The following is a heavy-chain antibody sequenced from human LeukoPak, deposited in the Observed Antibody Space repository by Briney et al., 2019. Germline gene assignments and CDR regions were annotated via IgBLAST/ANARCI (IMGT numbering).Heavy chain of an antibody. J-gene: IGHJ4*02. Sequence: GGSLGLSCAASGFTFSSSAMSWVRQVPGKGLEWVSGISASGGSTSYADSVRGRFTISRDNSKNTLYLQMNSLRAEDTAVYYCARDATLYSSSWYSSPAYYFDYWGQGTLVTVSS. CDR3: ARDATLYSSSWYSSPAYYFDY. CDR1: GFTFSSSA. D-gene: IGHD6-13*01. V-gene: IGHV3-23*01. CDR2: ISASGGST.